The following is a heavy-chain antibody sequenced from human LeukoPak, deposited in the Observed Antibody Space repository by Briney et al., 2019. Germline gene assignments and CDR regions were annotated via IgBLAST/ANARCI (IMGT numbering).Heavy chain of an antibody. J-gene: IGHJ4*02. CDR2: IYYTGRT. Sequence: SETLSLTCTVSGGSISSSSYYWGWIRQHPGKGLEWIGYIYYTGRTNYTPSLKSRVTISVDTSKNEFSLKLSSVTAADTAVYYCARTYYDFWSGKSEYYFDYWGQGTLVTVSS. D-gene: IGHD3-3*01. V-gene: IGHV4-31*03. CDR1: GGSISSSSYY. CDR3: ARTYYDFWSGKSEYYFDY.